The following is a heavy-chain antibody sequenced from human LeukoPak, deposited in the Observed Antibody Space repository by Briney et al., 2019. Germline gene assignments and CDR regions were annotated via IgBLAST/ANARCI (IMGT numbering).Heavy chain of an antibody. Sequence: ASVTVSCKASGYTFTSYDINWVRQAPGQGLEWMAWMNPNNGNTGNAQKFQGRVTMTRITSISTAYMELSGLRSEDTAVYYCARDLELLWFGELLDYWGQGTLVTVSS. V-gene: IGHV1-8*01. CDR3: ARDLELLWFGELLDY. D-gene: IGHD3-10*01. CDR1: GYTFTSYD. J-gene: IGHJ4*02. CDR2: MNPNNGNT.